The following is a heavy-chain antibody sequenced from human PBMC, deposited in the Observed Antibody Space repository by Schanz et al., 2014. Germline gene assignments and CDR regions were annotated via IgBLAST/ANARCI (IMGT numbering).Heavy chain of an antibody. Sequence: EVQLLESGGGLVQPGGSLRLSCAASGFTFSSYAMSWVRQAPGKGLEWISYITYNGGTIYYADSVKGRFTMSRDNAKNSLFLQMNSLRAEDTAVYYCARDGYSVVVISPTESFDIWGQGTMVTVSP. CDR1: GFTFSSYA. J-gene: IGHJ3*02. CDR3: ARDGYSVVVISPTESFDI. CDR2: ITYNGGTI. D-gene: IGHD2-21*01. V-gene: IGHV3-48*01.